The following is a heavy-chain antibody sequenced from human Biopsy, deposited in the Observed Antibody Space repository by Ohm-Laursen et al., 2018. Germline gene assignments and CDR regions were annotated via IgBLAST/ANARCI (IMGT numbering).Heavy chain of an antibody. D-gene: IGHD4-23*01. CDR2: IYYSGTT. Sequence: SQTLSLTCTVSGGSVSSGGFYWSWIRQHPGKGLEGIGYIYYSGTTYYNPSLKSLVTISVDTSKNQFSLKLNSVTAADTAVYYCARRPYGGTRYWYFDLWGRGTLVTVYS. CDR1: GGSVSSGGFY. CDR3: ARRPYGGTRYWYFDL. V-gene: IGHV4-31*01. J-gene: IGHJ2*01.